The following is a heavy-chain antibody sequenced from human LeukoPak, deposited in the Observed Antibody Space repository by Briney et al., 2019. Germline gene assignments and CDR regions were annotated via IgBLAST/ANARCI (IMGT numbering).Heavy chain of an antibody. D-gene: IGHD3-22*01. CDR1: GFSFSSYE. Sequence: GGSLRLSCAASGFSFSSYEMNWVRQAPGKGLEWVSYISSSGSTIYYADSVKGRFTISRDNAKNSLYLQMNSLRAEDTAVYYCARGNYYDSSGYYRFDAFDIWGLGTMVSVSS. V-gene: IGHV3-48*03. CDR3: ARGNYYDSSGYYRFDAFDI. J-gene: IGHJ3*02. CDR2: ISSSGSTI.